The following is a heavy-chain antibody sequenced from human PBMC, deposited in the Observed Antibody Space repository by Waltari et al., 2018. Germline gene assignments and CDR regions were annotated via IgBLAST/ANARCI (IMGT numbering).Heavy chain of an antibody. Sequence: EVQLVESGGGLVQPGRSLRLSCAASGFTFDDYAMHWVRQAPGKGLEWVSGISWNSGSIGYADSVKGRFTISRDNAKNSLYLQMNSLRAEDTALYYCAKDGGITGWDYWGQGTLVTVSS. V-gene: IGHV3-9*01. D-gene: IGHD1-20*01. J-gene: IGHJ4*02. CDR3: AKDGGITGWDY. CDR2: ISWNSGSI. CDR1: GFTFDDYA.